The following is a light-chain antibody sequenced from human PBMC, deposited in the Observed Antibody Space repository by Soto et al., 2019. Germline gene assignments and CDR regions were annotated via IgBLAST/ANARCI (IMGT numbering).Light chain of an antibody. CDR2: DAS. CDR3: QQNDNLPRT. V-gene: IGKV1-33*01. Sequence: DIQMTQSPSSLSASVGDRVTITCQASQDISNYLNWYQQKPGKAPKLLIYDASVLETVIPSRFSGSESGTHFTFTISGLQPEDIATYYCQQNDNLPRTFGQGTKLEIK. CDR1: QDISNY. J-gene: IGKJ2*01.